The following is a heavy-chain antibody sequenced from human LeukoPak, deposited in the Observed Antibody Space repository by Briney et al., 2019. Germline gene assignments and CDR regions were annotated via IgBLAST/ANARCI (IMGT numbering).Heavy chain of an antibody. CDR3: ARDNTMVRGVIGY. D-gene: IGHD3-10*01. V-gene: IGHV4-34*01. CDR2: INHSGST. Sequence: SETLSLTCAVYGGSFSGYYWSWIRQPPGKGPEWIGEINHSGSTNYNPSLKSRVTISVDTSKNQFSLKLSSVTAADTAVYYCARDNTMVRGVIGYWGQGTLVTVSS. CDR1: GGSFSGYY. J-gene: IGHJ4*02.